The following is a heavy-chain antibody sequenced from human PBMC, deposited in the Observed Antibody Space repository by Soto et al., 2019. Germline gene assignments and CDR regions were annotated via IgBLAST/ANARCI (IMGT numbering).Heavy chain of an antibody. CDR2: ISGSGGST. CDR1: GFTFSSYA. Sequence: GGSLRLSCAASGFTFSSYAMSWVRQAPGKGLEWVSAISGSGGSTYYADSVKGRFTISRDNSKNTLYLQMNSLRAEDTAVYYCAKDLPYCSSTSCYDAFDIWGQGTMVTVSS. V-gene: IGHV3-23*01. D-gene: IGHD2-2*01. J-gene: IGHJ3*02. CDR3: AKDLPYCSSTSCYDAFDI.